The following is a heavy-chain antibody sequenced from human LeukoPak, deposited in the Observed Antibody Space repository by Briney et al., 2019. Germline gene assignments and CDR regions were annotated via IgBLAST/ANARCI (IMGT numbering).Heavy chain of an antibody. J-gene: IGHJ4*02. CDR1: GFTVINNY. CDR2: IYAAGTM. D-gene: IGHD2-21*02. V-gene: IGHV3-53*01. CDR3: ATDGLYCRGDCYLRD. Sequence: QSGGSLRLSCAASGFTVINNYMSWVRQAPGKGLEWVSVIYAAGTMYYADSVKGRFTVSRDSSKNTLFLQMNSLRDEDTAVYYCATDGLYCRGDCYLRDWGQGTLVTVSS.